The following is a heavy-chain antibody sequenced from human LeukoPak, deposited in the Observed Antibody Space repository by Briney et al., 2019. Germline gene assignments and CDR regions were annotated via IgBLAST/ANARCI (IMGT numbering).Heavy chain of an antibody. J-gene: IGHJ4*02. D-gene: IGHD3-10*01. CDR2: ISGSGGST. V-gene: IGHV3-21*01. CDR1: GFTFSNAW. Sequence: GGSLRLSCAASGFTFSNAWMSWVRQAPGKGLEWVSAISGSGGSTYYADSVKGRFTISRDNAKNSLYLQMNSLRAEDTAVYYCARALYYYGSGSYLGYWGQGTLVTVSS. CDR3: ARALYYYGSGSYLGY.